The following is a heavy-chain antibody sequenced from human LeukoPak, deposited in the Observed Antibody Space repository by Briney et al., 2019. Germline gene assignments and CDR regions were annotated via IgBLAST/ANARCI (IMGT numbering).Heavy chain of an antibody. D-gene: IGHD3-10*01. J-gene: IGHJ5*02. CDR1: GGSISTYY. V-gene: IGHV4-59*01. CDR3: ARGPDYYGSGIKYNWFDP. CDR2: IHYSGST. Sequence: SETLSLTCTVSGGSISTYYWSWIRQPPGQGQEWIGYIHYSGSTNYNPSLKSRVTISVDTSKNQFSLNLKSVTAADTAVYYCARGPDYYGSGIKYNWFDPWGQGTLVTVSS.